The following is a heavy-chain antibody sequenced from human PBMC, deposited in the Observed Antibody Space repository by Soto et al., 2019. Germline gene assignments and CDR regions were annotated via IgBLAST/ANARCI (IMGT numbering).Heavy chain of an antibody. CDR3: AKDASMIVVVSDVSAFDI. CDR1: GFTFSSYG. Sequence: GGSLRLSCAASGFTFSSYGMHWVRQAPGKGLEWVAVISYDGSNKYYADSVKGRFTISRDNSKNTLYLQMNSLRAEDTAVYYCAKDASMIVVVSDVSAFDIWGQGTMVTVSS. J-gene: IGHJ3*02. D-gene: IGHD3-22*01. V-gene: IGHV3-30*18. CDR2: ISYDGSNK.